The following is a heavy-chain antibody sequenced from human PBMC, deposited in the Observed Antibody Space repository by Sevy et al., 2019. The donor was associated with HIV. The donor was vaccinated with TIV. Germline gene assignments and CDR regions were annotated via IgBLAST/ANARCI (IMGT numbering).Heavy chain of an antibody. CDR3: ARESIAAIGDFDY. Sequence: SETLSLTCTVSGGSINNYFWSWIRQPPGKGLEWIGYIYYSWSTNYNPSLKSRVTISVDTSKTQFSLKLTSVTAADTAVYYCARESIAAIGDFDYWGQGTLVTVSS. CDR2: IYYSWST. V-gene: IGHV4-59*01. J-gene: IGHJ4*02. D-gene: IGHD6-13*01. CDR1: GGSINNYF.